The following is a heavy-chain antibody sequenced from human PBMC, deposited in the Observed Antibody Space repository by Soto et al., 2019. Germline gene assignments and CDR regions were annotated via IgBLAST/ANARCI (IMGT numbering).Heavy chain of an antibody. J-gene: IGHJ6*02. Sequence: QVQLVQSGAEVKKPGASVKVSCKASGYTFTSYGIRWVRQAPGQGLEWMGWISAYNGNTNYAQKVQGRVTMTKDTPTSTAYMELRSLRSDDTAVYYCAREDIVVVVAALRHYGMDVWGQGTTVTVSS. CDR3: AREDIVVVVAALRHYGMDV. D-gene: IGHD2-15*01. V-gene: IGHV1-18*01. CDR1: GYTFTSYG. CDR2: ISAYNGNT.